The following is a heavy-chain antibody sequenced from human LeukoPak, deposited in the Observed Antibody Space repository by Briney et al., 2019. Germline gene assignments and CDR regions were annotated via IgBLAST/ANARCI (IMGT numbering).Heavy chain of an antibody. V-gene: IGHV1-18*04. CDR2: ITVYNGNT. Sequence: GASVKVSCKASGYTFTGYYMHWVRQAPGQGLEWMGWITVYNGNTNYAEKFQGRVTMTTDTSTSTAYMELRSLTSDDTAVYYCARVRVIFGVVINAFDIWGQGTMVTVSS. CDR3: ARVRVIFGVVINAFDI. J-gene: IGHJ3*02. D-gene: IGHD3-3*01. CDR1: GYTFTGYY.